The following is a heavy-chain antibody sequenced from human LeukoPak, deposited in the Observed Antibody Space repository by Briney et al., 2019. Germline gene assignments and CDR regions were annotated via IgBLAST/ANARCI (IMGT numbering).Heavy chain of an antibody. Sequence: SETLSLTCTVSGGSINNYYWTWIRQPPGKGLECIGYVYYTGSTYYNPSLKSRVTISVDSSKNQFSLKLNSVTAADTAVYYCARDSSTVTTRHFDYWGQGTLVTVSS. CDR3: ARDSSTVTTRHFDY. CDR2: VYYTGST. CDR1: GGSINNYY. D-gene: IGHD4-17*01. J-gene: IGHJ4*02. V-gene: IGHV4-59*01.